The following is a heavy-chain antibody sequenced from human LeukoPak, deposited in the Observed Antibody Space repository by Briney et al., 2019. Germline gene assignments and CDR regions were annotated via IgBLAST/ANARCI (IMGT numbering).Heavy chain of an antibody. CDR3: ARDYLVVPAAMWWFDP. J-gene: IGHJ5*02. V-gene: IGHV3-21*01. CDR1: GFTFDSYS. D-gene: IGHD2-2*01. Sequence: GGSLRLSCAASGFTFDSYSMNWVRQAPGKGLEWVSSISSSSNYIYYADSVKGRLTISRDNAKNSLYLQMNSLRAEDTAVYYCARDYLVVPAAMWWFDPWGQGTLVTVSS. CDR2: ISSSSNYI.